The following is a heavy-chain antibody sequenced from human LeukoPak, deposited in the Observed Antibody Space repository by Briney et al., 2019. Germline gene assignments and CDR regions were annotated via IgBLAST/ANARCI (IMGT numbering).Heavy chain of an antibody. CDR1: GFTFSSYA. J-gene: IGHJ4*02. V-gene: IGHV3-23*01. D-gene: IGHD1-26*01. Sequence: GGSLRLSCAASGFTFSSYAMSWVRQAPGKGLEWVSAISGSGGSTYYADSVKGRFTISRDNAKNSLYLQMNSLRAEDTAVYYCARERGGSYSFDYWGQGTLVTVSS. CDR2: ISGSGGST. CDR3: ARERGGSYSFDY.